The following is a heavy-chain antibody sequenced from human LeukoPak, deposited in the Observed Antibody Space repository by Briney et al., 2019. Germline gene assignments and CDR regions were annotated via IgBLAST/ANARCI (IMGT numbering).Heavy chain of an antibody. J-gene: IGHJ4*02. CDR3: AKDSSVYYYDSRNFDY. Sequence: GGSLRLSCAASGFTFSSYAMSWVRQAPGKGLEWVSAISGSGGSTYYADSVKGRFTISRDNSKNTLYLQMNSLRAEDTAAYYCAKDSSVYYYDSRNFDYWGQGTLVTVSS. CDR1: GFTFSSYA. D-gene: IGHD3-22*01. CDR2: ISGSGGST. V-gene: IGHV3-23*01.